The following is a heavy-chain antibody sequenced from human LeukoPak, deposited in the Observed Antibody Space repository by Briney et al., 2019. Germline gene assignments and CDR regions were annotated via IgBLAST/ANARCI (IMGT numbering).Heavy chain of an antibody. J-gene: IGHJ4*02. CDR2: IYYSGST. CDR1: GGSISSGDYY. CDR3: ARAGESGGLLWFGELPTTYFDY. D-gene: IGHD3-10*01. Sequence: SETLSLTCTVSGGSISSGDYYWSWIRQPPGKGLEWIGYIYYSGSTYYNPSLKSRVTISVDTSKNQFSLKLSSVTAADTAVYYCARAGESGGLLWFGELPTTYFDYWGQGTLVTVSS. V-gene: IGHV4-30-4*01.